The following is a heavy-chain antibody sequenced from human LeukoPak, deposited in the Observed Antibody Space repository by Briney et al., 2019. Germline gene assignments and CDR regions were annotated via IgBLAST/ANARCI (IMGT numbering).Heavy chain of an antibody. J-gene: IGHJ4*02. D-gene: IGHD5-18*01. CDR1: GGSISSGSYY. Sequence: SETLSLTCTVSGGSISSGSYYWSWIRQPAGKGLEWIGRIYTSGSTNYNPSLKSRVTISVDTSKKQFSLKLSSVTAADTAVYYCAREERIQLWFTPFDYWGQGALVTVSS. V-gene: IGHV4-61*02. CDR2: IYTSGST. CDR3: AREERIQLWFTPFDY.